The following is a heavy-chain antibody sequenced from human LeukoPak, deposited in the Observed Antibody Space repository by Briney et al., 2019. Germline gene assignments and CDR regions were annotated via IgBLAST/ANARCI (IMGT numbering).Heavy chain of an antibody. CDR2: INVNSGGT. CDR1: GYTFADDY. Sequence: GASVKVSCTASGYTFADDYIHWVRQAPGQGLEWMGWINVNSGGTNYAQKFYARVTMTRDTSISTAYMELSRLRSDDTAVLYCARSPHILTGENFDFWGQGTLVTVSS. D-gene: IGHD3-9*01. CDR3: ARSPHILTGENFDF. J-gene: IGHJ4*02. V-gene: IGHV1-2*02.